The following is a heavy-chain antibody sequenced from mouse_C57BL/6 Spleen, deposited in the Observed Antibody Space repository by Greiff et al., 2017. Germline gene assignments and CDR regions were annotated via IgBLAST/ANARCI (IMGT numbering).Heavy chain of an antibody. Sequence: EVMLVESGEGLVKPGGSLKLSCAASGFTFSRYAMSWVRQTPEKRLEWVAYISSGGDYIYYADTVKGRFTISRDNARNTLYLQMSSLKSEDTAMYYCTRADAYFDYWGQGTTRTVSS. CDR1: GFTFSRYA. V-gene: IGHV5-9-1*02. CDR3: TRADAYFDY. J-gene: IGHJ2*01. CDR2: ISSGGDYI.